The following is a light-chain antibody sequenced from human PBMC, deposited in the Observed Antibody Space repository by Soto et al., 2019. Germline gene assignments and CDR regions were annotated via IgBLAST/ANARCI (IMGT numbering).Light chain of an antibody. J-gene: IGKJ5*01. CDR2: LAS. Sequence: ETVLTQSPATLSVSPGERATLSWRASESVSRNLAWYQQKPAQAPRLLFYLASTRAPGIPARFSAGGSGTEFTLTISSLQSDDFAVYYCQQYNNWPPTTFGQGTRLEIK. V-gene: IGKV3-15*01. CDR1: ESVSRN. CDR3: QQYNNWPPTT.